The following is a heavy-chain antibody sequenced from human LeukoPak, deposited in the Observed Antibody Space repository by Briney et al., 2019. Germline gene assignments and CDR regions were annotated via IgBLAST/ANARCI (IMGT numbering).Heavy chain of an antibody. D-gene: IGHD3-10*01. Sequence: ASVKVSCKAAGYTFSNYDINWVRQATGQGLEWIGWNNPKSGNTGYAQKFQGRVTMTRVNANNTAYMELTSLTFDDTAVYYCARGRGIAEFSIWGQGTLVTVSS. CDR2: NNPKSGNT. CDR3: ARGRGIAEFSI. V-gene: IGHV1-8*02. J-gene: IGHJ4*02. CDR1: GYTFSNYD.